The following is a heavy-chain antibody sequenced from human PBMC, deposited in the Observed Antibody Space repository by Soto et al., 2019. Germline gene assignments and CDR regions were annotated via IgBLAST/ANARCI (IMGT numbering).Heavy chain of an antibody. CDR2: ISAHNGNT. CDR3: ARGRYGDY. CDR1: GYAFTTYG. D-gene: IGHD1-1*01. V-gene: IGHV1-18*01. J-gene: IGHJ4*02. Sequence: QVHLVQSGAEVKKPGASVKVSCKGSGYAFTTYGITWVRQAPGQGLEWMGWISAHNGNTNYAQKLQGRVTVTRDTSTSTAYMELRRLISADTAVYYCARGRYGDYWGQGALVTVSS.